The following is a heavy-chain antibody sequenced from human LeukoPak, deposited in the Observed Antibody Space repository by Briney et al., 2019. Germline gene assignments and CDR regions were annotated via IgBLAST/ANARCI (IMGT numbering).Heavy chain of an antibody. CDR2: FDPEDGET. Sequence: VASVKVSCKASGYSFSSFGISWLRQAPGQGLEWMGGFDPEDGETIYAQKFQGRVTMTEDTSTDTAYMELSSLRSEDTAVYYCATDRATMVRGVIIPGGYWGQGTLVTVSS. CDR3: ATDRATMVRGVIIPGGY. CDR1: GYSFSSFG. D-gene: IGHD3-10*01. J-gene: IGHJ4*02. V-gene: IGHV1-24*01.